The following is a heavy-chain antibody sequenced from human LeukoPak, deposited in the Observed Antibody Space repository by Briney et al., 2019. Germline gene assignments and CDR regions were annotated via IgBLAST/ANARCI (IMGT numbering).Heavy chain of an antibody. V-gene: IGHV1-8*03. CDR1: GYTFTNYD. CDR2: MNPNSGNT. Sequence: ASVKVSCKAAGYTFTNYDINWVRQATGQGLEWMGWMNPNSGNTGYAQKFQGRVTITRNTSISTAYMELSSLRSEDTAVYYCARVRSSSWYGSLDYWGQGTLVTVSS. D-gene: IGHD6-13*01. CDR3: ARVRSSSWYGSLDY. J-gene: IGHJ4*02.